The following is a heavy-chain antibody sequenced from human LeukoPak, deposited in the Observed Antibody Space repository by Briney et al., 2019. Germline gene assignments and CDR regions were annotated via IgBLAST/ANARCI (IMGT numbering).Heavy chain of an antibody. CDR3: ARYPVGAGLPDAFDI. CDR1: GFSFGSHP. CDR2: ITGSGDYT. J-gene: IGHJ3*02. D-gene: IGHD1-26*01. Sequence: GGSLRLSCAASGFSFGSHPMNWVRQAPGKGLEWVSGITGSGDYTYYIDSVQGRFTISRDNSKNTLYLQMNSLRAEDTAVYYCARYPVGAGLPDAFDIWGQGTLVTVSS. V-gene: IGHV3-23*01.